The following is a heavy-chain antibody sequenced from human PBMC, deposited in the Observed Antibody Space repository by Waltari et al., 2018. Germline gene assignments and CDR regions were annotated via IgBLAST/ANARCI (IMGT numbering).Heavy chain of an antibody. CDR2: IKEDGSET. D-gene: IGHD5-12*01. J-gene: IGHJ6*03. Sequence: EVQLVESGGGLVQPGGSLRLSCAASGFTFSNYWMNWVRQAPGKGLEWVANIKEDGSETSYVDSVKGRFTISRDNAKKSLYLQMSSLRPEDTAAYYCARDWGWLLIDGRGPMDVWGKGTTVTVSS. CDR1: GFTFSNYW. V-gene: IGHV3-7*01. CDR3: ARDWGWLLIDGRGPMDV.